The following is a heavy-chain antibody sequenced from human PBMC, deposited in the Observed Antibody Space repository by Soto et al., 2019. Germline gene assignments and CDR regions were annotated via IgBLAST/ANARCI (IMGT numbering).Heavy chain of an antibody. CDR3: ARDILRDLKNLITMVRGVPYFDY. V-gene: IGHV3-21*01. CDR2: ISSSSSYI. J-gene: IGHJ4*02. D-gene: IGHD3-10*01. CDR1: GFTFSSYS. Sequence: PGWSLRLSCAASGFTFSSYSMNWVRQAPGKGLEWVSSISSSSSYIYYADSVKGRFTISRDNAKNSLYLQMNSLRAEDTAVYYCARDILRDLKNLITMVRGVPYFDYWGQGTLVTVSS.